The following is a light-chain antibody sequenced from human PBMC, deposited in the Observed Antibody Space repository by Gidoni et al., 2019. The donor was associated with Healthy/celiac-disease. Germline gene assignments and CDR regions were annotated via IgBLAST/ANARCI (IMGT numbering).Light chain of an antibody. V-gene: IGKV1-33*01. CDR2: DAS. CDR1: QDISNY. Sequence: DIQMTQSPSSLSASVGDRVTITCQASQDISNYLNWYQQKPGKAPKLLIYDASNLETGVPSRFSGSGSGTDFTFTISSLQHEDIATYYCQQYDNLPTFXXXTRLEIK. J-gene: IGKJ5*01. CDR3: QQYDNLPT.